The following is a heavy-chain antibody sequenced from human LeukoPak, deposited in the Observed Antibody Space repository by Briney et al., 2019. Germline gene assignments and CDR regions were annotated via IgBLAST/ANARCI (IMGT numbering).Heavy chain of an antibody. CDR2: IYYSGST. V-gene: IGHV4-59*01. CDR3: ARDSRYDRAFDI. D-gene: IGHD1-14*01. CDR1: GGSTSSYY. Sequence: PSETLSLTCTVSGGSTSSYYWSWIRQPPGKGLEWIGYIYYSGSTNYNPSLKSRVTISVDTSKNQFSLKLSSVTAADTAVYYCARDSRYDRAFDIWGQGTMVTVSS. J-gene: IGHJ3*02.